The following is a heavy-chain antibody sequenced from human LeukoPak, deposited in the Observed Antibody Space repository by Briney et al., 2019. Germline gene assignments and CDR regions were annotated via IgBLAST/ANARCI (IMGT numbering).Heavy chain of an antibody. D-gene: IGHD3-10*01. Sequence: SETLSLTCTVSGGSVSSYYWNWIRQSPRKGLEWIGYISYSGTTYYNPFLKSRVTMSVDTSKNQFSLRLSSVTAADTAAYYCARSIQLPWFGELSLEYWGQGKRVTVSS. J-gene: IGHJ4*02. CDR3: ARSIQLPWFGELSLEY. CDR1: GGSVSSYY. V-gene: IGHV4-59*02. CDR2: ISYSGTT.